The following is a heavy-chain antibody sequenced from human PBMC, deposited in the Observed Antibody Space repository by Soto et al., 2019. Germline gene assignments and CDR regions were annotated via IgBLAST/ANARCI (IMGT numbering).Heavy chain of an antibody. V-gene: IGHV4-39*01. CDR1: GGSISSTSYY. D-gene: IGHD6-19*01. J-gene: IGHJ4*02. CDR2: FYYSGST. Sequence: QLQLQESGPGLVKPSETLSLTCTVSGGSISSTSYYWVWIRQPPGKGLEWIGSFYYSGSTYYNPSLKSRVSISADTSENQFSLKLSSVTAADTAVYYCARQVVDGTVAGTGSLDYWGQGTLVTVSS. CDR3: ARQVVDGTVAGTGSLDY.